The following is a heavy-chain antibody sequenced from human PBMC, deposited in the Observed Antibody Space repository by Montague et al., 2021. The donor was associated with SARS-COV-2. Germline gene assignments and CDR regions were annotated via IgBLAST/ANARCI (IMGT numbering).Heavy chain of an antibody. D-gene: IGHD3-16*01. CDR1: GGSISSGGYS. CDR2: IYHSGST. CDR3: ARGEGLGPYTGYAFDI. V-gene: IGHV4-30-2*01. Sequence: TLSLTCAVSGGSISSGGYSWNWIRQPPGKGLEWIGYIYHSGSTYYNPSLKSRVTISLDSSKNQFSLQLDSVTPEDTAVYYCARGEGLGPYTGYAFDIWGQGTLVTVSS. J-gene: IGHJ3*02.